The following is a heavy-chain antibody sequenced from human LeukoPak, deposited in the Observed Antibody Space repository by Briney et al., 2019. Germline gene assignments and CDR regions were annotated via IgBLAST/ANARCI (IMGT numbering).Heavy chain of an antibody. CDR3: ARDRPHGNNGVDV. J-gene: IGHJ6*02. D-gene: IGHD5-24*01. CDR2: VYYSGN. Sequence: PSETLSLTCTISGGSISSYYWTWIRQFPGKGLEWIGYVYYSGNNYNPSFERRVTISVDTSNNQFSLKLTSVTAADTAVYYCARDRPHGNNGVDVWGHGTTVTVSS. V-gene: IGHV4-4*08. CDR1: GGSISSYY.